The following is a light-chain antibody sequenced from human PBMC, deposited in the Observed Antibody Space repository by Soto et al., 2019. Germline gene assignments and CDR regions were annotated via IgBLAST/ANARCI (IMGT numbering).Light chain of an antibody. Sequence: EIVLTQSPGTLSVSPGERATLSCRSSQTISSQYLAWYQQKHGQAPSLLIYGTSSRATGTPDRFSGSGSGTDFTLTISRLEPEDSAIYYCQQYGSWTFGQGTKVESK. CDR3: QQYGSWT. CDR1: QTISSQY. V-gene: IGKV3-20*01. J-gene: IGKJ1*01. CDR2: GTS.